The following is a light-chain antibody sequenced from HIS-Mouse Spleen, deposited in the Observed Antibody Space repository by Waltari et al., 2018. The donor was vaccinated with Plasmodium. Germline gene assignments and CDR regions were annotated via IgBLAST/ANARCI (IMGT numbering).Light chain of an antibody. CDR3: QAWDSSTVV. V-gene: IGLV3-1*01. CDR2: QDS. CDR1: KLGDTY. Sequence: SYELTQPPSVSVSPGQTASITCPGDKLGDTYACWYQQKPGQSPVLVIYQDSQRPSVTPEQLSGCNSGNTATLTVSGTQAMDEADYYCQAWDSSTVVFGGGTKLTVL. J-gene: IGLJ2*01.